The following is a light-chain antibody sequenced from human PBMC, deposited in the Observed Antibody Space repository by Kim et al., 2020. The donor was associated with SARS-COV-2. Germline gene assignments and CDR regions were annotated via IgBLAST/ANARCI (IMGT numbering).Light chain of an antibody. J-gene: IGKJ4*01. Sequence: LAPGEGATRPGRASQIVSRSFAWNQQKPGQAPRPLIYDASKRATGIPARFSGSGSGTDFTLTISSLEPEDFAVYYCQQRSNWPLTFGGGTKVDIK. V-gene: IGKV3-11*01. CDR1: QIVSRS. CDR3: QQRSNWPLT. CDR2: DAS.